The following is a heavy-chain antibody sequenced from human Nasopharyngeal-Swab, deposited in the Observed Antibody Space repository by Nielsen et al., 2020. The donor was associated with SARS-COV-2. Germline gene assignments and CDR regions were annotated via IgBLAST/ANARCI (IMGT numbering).Heavy chain of an antibody. J-gene: IGHJ4*02. D-gene: IGHD6-19*01. CDR2: INAGNGNT. CDR3: ARGVVAVAGPDVDY. Sequence: ASVMVSCKASGYTFTSYAMHWVRQAPGQRLEGMGWINAGNGNTKYSQKFQGRVTITRDTSASTAYMELSSPRSEDTAVYYCARGVVAVAGPDVDYWGQGTLVTVSS. V-gene: IGHV1-3*01. CDR1: GYTFTSYA.